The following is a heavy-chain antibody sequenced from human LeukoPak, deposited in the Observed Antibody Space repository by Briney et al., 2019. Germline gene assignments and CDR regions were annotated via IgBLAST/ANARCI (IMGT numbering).Heavy chain of an antibody. Sequence: LPGGSLRLSCAASGFTFSSYAMSWVRQAPGKGLEWVSAISGSGGSTYYADSVKGRFTISRDNSKNTLYLQMNSLRAEDTAVYYCARVAPPYYYDSSGYFDYWGQGTLVTVSS. V-gene: IGHV3-23*01. CDR3: ARVAPPYYYDSSGYFDY. CDR2: ISGSGGST. D-gene: IGHD3-22*01. CDR1: GFTFSSYA. J-gene: IGHJ4*02.